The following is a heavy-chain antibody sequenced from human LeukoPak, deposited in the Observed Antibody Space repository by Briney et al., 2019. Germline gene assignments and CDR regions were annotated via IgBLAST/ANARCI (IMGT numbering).Heavy chain of an antibody. J-gene: IGHJ4*02. CDR1: GFTFSSYA. V-gene: IGHV3-23*01. CDR3: ARDSGSYLQPTDY. CDR2: MSGSGGST. Sequence: GGSLRLSCAASGFTFSSYAMSWVRQAPGKGLEWVSAMSGSGGSTYYADSVKGRFTISRDNSKNTLYLQMDSLRAEDTAVYHCARDSGSYLQPTDYWGQGTLVTVSS. D-gene: IGHD1-26*01.